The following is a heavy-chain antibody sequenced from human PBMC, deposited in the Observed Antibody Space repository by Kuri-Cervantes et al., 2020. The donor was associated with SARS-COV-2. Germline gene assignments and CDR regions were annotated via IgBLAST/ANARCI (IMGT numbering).Heavy chain of an antibody. CDR2: INHSGST. CDR3: ARWRYSSSWRYYYYMDV. J-gene: IGHJ6*03. V-gene: IGHV4-34*01. Sequence: SETLSLTCAVYGGSFSGYYWSWIRQPPGKGLEWIGEINHSGSTNYNPSLKSRVTISVDTSKNQFSLKLSSVTAADTAVYYCARWRYSSSWRYYYYMDVWGKGTTVTVSS. CDR1: GGSFSGYY. D-gene: IGHD6-13*01.